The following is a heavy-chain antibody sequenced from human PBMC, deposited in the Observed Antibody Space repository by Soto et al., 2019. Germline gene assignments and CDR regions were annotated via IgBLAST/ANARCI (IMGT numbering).Heavy chain of an antibody. CDR1: GFTFTSSA. Sequence: ASVKVSCKASGFTFTSSAVQWVRQARGQRLEWIGWIVVGSGNTNYAQKFQERVTITRDMSTSTAYMELSSLRSEDTAVYYCAAGGSYMLYYYYYGMDVWGQGTTVTVSS. D-gene: IGHD1-26*01. CDR2: IVVGSGNT. V-gene: IGHV1-58*01. J-gene: IGHJ6*02. CDR3: AAGGSYMLYYYYYGMDV.